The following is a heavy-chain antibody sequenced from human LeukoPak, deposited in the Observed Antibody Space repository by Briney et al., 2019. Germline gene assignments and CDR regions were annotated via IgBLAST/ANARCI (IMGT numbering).Heavy chain of an antibody. CDR1: GGSFSGYY. J-gene: IGHJ5*02. CDR3: ARQRNYYDSSGFNWFDP. Sequence: SETLSLTCAVYGGSFSGYYWSWIRQPPGKGLEWIGEINHSGSTNYNPSLKSRVTISVDTSKNQFSLKLSSVTAADTAVYYCARQRNYYDSSGFNWFDPWGQGTLVTVSS. V-gene: IGHV4-34*01. D-gene: IGHD3-22*01. CDR2: INHSGST.